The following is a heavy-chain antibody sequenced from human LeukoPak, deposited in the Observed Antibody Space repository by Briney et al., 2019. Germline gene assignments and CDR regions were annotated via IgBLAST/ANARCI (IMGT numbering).Heavy chain of an antibody. Sequence: PGGSLRLSCAASGFTFDDYAMHWVRQAPGKGLEWVSGISWNSGSIGYADSVKGRFTISRDNSKNTLYLQMNSLRAEDTAVYYCARDQVGATTFDAFDIWGQGTTVTVSS. CDR3: ARDQVGATTFDAFDI. CDR2: ISWNSGSI. D-gene: IGHD1-26*01. CDR1: GFTFDDYA. J-gene: IGHJ3*02. V-gene: IGHV3-9*01.